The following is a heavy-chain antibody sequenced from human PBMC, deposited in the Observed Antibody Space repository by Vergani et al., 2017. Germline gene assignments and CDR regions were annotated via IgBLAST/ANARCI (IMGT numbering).Heavy chain of an antibody. D-gene: IGHD3-10*01. CDR2: ISSSSTYI. Sequence: EVQLVESGGGLVQPGGSLTLSCAASGFTVSTDYFSWVRQAPGKGLEWVSSISSSSTYIYYADSVKGRFTISRDNANNSLYLQMNSLKAEDTAVYYCARDVGNYYGSGTYWGDYYGMDVWGQGTTVTVSS. CDR3: ARDVGNYYGSGTYWGDYYGMDV. J-gene: IGHJ6*02. V-gene: IGHV3-21*01. CDR1: GFTVSTDY.